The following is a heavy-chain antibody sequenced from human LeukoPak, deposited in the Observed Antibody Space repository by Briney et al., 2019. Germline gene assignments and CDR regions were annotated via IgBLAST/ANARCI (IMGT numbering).Heavy chain of an antibody. J-gene: IGHJ4*02. Sequence: ASVKVSCKASGYTFTNYYIHWVRQAPGQGLEWMGWINPNGGDTKYAQKLQGRITVTRDTSIRTAYMELSGLRSDDTAMYYCARTGDYLWNYLDSWGQATLVAVSS. V-gene: IGHV1-2*02. CDR1: GYTFTNYY. D-gene: IGHD1-7*01. CDR3: ARTGDYLWNYLDS. CDR2: INPNGGDT.